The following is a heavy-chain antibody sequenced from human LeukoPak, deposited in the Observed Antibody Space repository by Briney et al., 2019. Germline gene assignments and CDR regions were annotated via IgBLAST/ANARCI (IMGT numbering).Heavy chain of an antibody. Sequence: PGGSLRLSCAASGFTVSSNYMSWVRQAPGKGLERVSAISGSGGSTYYADSVKGRFTISRDNSKNTLYLQMNSLRAEDTAVYYCASYDSRGYYQYFDYWGQGTLVTVSS. CDR2: ISGSGGST. CDR1: GFTVSSNY. J-gene: IGHJ4*02. D-gene: IGHD3-22*01. V-gene: IGHV3-23*01. CDR3: ASYDSRGYYQYFDY.